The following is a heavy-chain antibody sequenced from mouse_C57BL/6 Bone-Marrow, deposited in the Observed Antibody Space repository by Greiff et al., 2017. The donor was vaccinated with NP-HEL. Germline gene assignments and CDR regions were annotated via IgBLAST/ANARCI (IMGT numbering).Heavy chain of an antibody. J-gene: IGHJ4*01. V-gene: IGHV1-64*01. CDR1: GYTFTSYW. Sequence: QVQLQQPGAELVKPGASVKLSCKASGYTFTSYWMHWVKQRPGQGLEWIGMIHPNSGSTNYNEKFKSKATLTVDKSSSTAYMQLSSLTSEDSAVYYCARGMDYYGSSSYYYAMDYWGQGTSVTVSS. CDR2: IHPNSGST. CDR3: ARGMDYYGSSSYYYAMDY. D-gene: IGHD1-1*01.